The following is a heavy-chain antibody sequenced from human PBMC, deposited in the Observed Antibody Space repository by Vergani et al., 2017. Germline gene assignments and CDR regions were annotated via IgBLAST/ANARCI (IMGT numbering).Heavy chain of an antibody. V-gene: IGHV3-21*01. D-gene: IGHD4-17*01. CDR1: GFSFTTYS. Sequence: EVQLVESGGSLVKPGGSLRLSCAASGFSFTTYSMNWVRQAPGKGLEWVSSLSSSSRYIYYADSVKGRFTVSRDNAKNSLYLQMNSLRAEDTAVYYCARVQGDYEYYYYYYMDVWGTGTTVTVS. J-gene: IGHJ6*03. CDR3: ARVQGDYEYYYYYYMDV. CDR2: LSSSSRYI.